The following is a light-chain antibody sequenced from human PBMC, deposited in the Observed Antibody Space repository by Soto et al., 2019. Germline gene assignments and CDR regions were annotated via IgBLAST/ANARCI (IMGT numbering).Light chain of an antibody. CDR1: QSVSSSY. V-gene: IGKV3D-20*02. J-gene: IGKJ4*01. Sequence: EIVLTQSPGTLSLSPGERATLSCRASQSVSSSYLAWYQQKPGQAPRLLIYGASSRTAGIPDRFSGSGSGTDFTLTISSLEPEDFAVYYCQQRSHSFGGGTKVDIK. CDR2: GAS. CDR3: QQRSHS.